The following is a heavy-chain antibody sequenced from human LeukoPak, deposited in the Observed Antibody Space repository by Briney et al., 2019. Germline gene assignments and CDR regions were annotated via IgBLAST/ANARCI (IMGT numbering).Heavy chain of an antibody. V-gene: IGHV4-39*01. CDR3: ARLNKPGWFDP. CDR1: GGSISSSPYY. D-gene: IGHD1-14*01. J-gene: IGHJ5*02. Sequence: SETLSLTCTVSGGSISSSPYYWAWIRQPPGKGLEWIANIFYTGSTYYNPSLKSRVTISVDTSKNQFSLRLSSVTATDTAVYYCARLNKPGWFDPWGQGTLVTVSS. CDR2: IFYTGST.